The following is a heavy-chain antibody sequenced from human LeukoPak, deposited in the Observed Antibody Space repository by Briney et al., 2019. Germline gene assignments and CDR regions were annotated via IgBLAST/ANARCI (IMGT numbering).Heavy chain of an antibody. D-gene: IGHD4-17*01. CDR2: IYTRGGA. V-gene: IGHV4-61*02. CDR1: GGSISNGPYY. J-gene: IGHJ6*02. CDR3: AREVGDYGDYDPLYYYYGMDV. Sequence: SETLSLTCTVSGGSISNGPYYWSWIRQPAGGGLEWIGRIYTRGGAKYNPSLESRVTISVDMARSQFSLKLSSVTAADTAVYYCAREVGDYGDYDPLYYYYGMDVWGQGTTVTVPS.